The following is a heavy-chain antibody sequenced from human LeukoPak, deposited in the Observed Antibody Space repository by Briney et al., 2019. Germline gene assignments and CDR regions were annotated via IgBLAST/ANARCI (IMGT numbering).Heavy chain of an antibody. J-gene: IGHJ4*02. CDR2: ISVYNGNT. Sequence: ASVKVSCKASGYTFTSYGLSWGRQAPGQGREWMGWISVYNGNTNYAHKLQGRVTMTTGTSTSTAYMELRSLRADDTAVYYCATFAGEGGGYTLWGQGTLVTVSS. D-gene: IGHD3-16*01. CDR3: ATFAGEGGGYTL. CDR1: GYTFTSYG. V-gene: IGHV1-18*01.